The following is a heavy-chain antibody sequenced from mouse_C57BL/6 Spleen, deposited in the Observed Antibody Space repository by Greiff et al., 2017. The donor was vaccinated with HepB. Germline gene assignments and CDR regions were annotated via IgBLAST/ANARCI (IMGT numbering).Heavy chain of an antibody. J-gene: IGHJ2*01. Sequence: VQLQQPGAELVKPGASVKLSCKASGYTFTSYWMQWVKQRPGQGLEWIGEIDPSDSYTNYNQKFKGKATLTVDTSSSTAYMQLSSLTSEDSAVYYCARGGVTMGLDYWGQGTTLTVSS. CDR2: IDPSDSYT. D-gene: IGHD1-1*02. V-gene: IGHV1-50*01. CDR1: GYTFTSYW. CDR3: ARGGVTMGLDY.